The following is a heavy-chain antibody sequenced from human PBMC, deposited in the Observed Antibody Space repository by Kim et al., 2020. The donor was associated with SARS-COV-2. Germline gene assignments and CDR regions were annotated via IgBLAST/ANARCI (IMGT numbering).Heavy chain of an antibody. V-gene: IGHV4-39*01. D-gene: IGHD1-26*01. J-gene: IGHJ4*01. CDR2: IYYSGST. Sequence: SETLSLTCTVSGGSISSSSYYWGWIRQPPGKGLEWIGSIYYSGSTYYNPSLKSRVTISVDTSKNQFSLKLSSVTAADTAVYYCARHRKGIVGATETVDY. CDR3: ARHRKGIVGATETVDY. CDR1: GGSISSSSYY.